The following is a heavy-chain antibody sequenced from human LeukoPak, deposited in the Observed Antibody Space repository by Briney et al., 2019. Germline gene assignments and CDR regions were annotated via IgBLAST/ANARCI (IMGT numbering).Heavy chain of an antibody. CDR2: MNPNSGNT. Sequence: ASVKVSCKASGYTFTSYDINWVRQATGQGLEWMEWMNPNSGNTGYAQKFQGRVTMTRNTSISTAYMELSSLRSEDTAVYYCARGPLIPPYSSIVYYYYMDVWGKGTTVTVSS. CDR3: ARGPLIPPYSSIVYYYYMDV. V-gene: IGHV1-8*01. CDR1: GYTFTSYD. D-gene: IGHD6-13*01. J-gene: IGHJ6*03.